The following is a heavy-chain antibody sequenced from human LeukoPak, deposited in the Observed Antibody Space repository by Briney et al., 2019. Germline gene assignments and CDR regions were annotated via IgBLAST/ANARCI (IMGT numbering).Heavy chain of an antibody. V-gene: IGHV1-18*01. CDR3: ARGPRQPQPWTPEFY. D-gene: IGHD6-13*01. CDR2: ISAYYGNT. J-gene: IGHJ4*02. CDR1: GYTFTSYG. Sequence: VASVKVSCKASGYTFTSYGISWVRQAPGQGLEWMGWISAYYGNTNYAQKLQGRVTMTTDTSTSTAYMELRRLRSADTAVYYCARGPRQPQPWTPEFYWGQGSLVTVSS.